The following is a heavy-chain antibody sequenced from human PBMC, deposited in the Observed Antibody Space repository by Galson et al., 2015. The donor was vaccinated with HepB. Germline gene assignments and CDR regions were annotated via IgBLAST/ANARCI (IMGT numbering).Heavy chain of an antibody. D-gene: IGHD3-3*01. CDR3: AREGGENWSGYYPDY. J-gene: IGHJ4*02. CDR2: IWYDRINK. CDR1: GFRFSSYN. Sequence: SLRLSCATSGFRFSSYNMIWVRQAPGKGLEWVALIWYDRINKYYADSVKGRFTISRDNSKNTLYLQINSLRAEDTAVYYCAREGGENWSGYYPDYWGQGTLVTVSS. V-gene: IGHV3-33*08.